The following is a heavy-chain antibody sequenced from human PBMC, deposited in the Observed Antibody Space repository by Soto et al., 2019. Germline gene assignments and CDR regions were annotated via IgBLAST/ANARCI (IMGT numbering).Heavy chain of an antibody. CDR1: GDSVSSNSAA. Sequence: PSQTLSLTCAISGDSVSSNSAAWNWIRQSPSRGLEWLGRTYYRSKWYNDYAVSVKSRITINPDTSKNQFSLQLNSVTPEDTAVYYCARGPGPKGINYYGMDVWGQGTTVTVS. J-gene: IGHJ6*02. CDR2: TYYRSKWYN. V-gene: IGHV6-1*01. CDR3: ARGPGPKGINYYGMDV. D-gene: IGHD3-10*01.